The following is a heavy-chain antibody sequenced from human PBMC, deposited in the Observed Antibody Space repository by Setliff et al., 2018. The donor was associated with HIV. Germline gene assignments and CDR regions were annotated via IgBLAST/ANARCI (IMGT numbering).Heavy chain of an antibody. V-gene: IGHV5-51*01. CDR2: IWPDDSDT. D-gene: IGHD3-3*01. CDR3: VRLSKFYDFWTPNY. CDR1: GYSFTNYW. Sequence: PGESLKISCKASGYSFTNYWVGWVRQMPGNGLEWVGLIWPDDSDTIYSPSFQGQVTLSADKSITTVYLQWNSLKAPYTAIYYCVRLSKFYDFWTPNYWGQGPLVTVSS. J-gene: IGHJ4*02.